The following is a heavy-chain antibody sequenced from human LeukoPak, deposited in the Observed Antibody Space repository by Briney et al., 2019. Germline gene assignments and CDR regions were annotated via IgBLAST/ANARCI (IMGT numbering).Heavy chain of an antibody. CDR2: IIPIFGTA. J-gene: IGHJ4*02. D-gene: IGHD3-10*01. CDR3: ARYKADYYGSGSYYGY. Sequence: SVKVSCKASGGTFGSYAISWVRQAPGQGLEWMGGIIPIFGTANYAQKFQGRVTITADESTSTAYMELSSLRSEDTAVYYCARYKADYYGSGSYYGYWGQGTLVTVSS. V-gene: IGHV1-69*13. CDR1: GGTFGSYA.